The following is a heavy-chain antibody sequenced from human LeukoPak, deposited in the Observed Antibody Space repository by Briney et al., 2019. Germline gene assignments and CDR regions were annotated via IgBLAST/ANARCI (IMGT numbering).Heavy chain of an antibody. J-gene: IGHJ5*02. CDR3: ARDSVAVRPGWFDP. CDR2: ISAYNGNT. D-gene: IGHD6-6*01. V-gene: IGHV1-18*01. CDR1: VYSFTTYG. Sequence: GASVKVSCKASVYSFTTYGVNWGRQAPGQGLEWMGWISAYNGNTKYAQKFQGRVTMTTDTSTSTAYLELRSLRSDDTAVYYCARDSVAVRPGWFDPWGQGTLVTVSS.